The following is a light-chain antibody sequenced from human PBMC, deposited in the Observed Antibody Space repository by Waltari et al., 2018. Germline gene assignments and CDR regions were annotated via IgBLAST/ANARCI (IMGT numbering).Light chain of an antibody. V-gene: IGKV3-20*01. CDR2: GAS. CDR3: LQYGSPPFT. J-gene: IGKJ3*01. CDR1: QYVSSSY. Sequence: EIVLTQSPGTLSLSPGERATLSCRPSQYVSSSYLAWYQQKPGQAPRLLIYGASVRAAGIPERFSGSGSGTDFTLTISRLGPEDFAVFYCLQYGSPPFTFGPGTKVEIK.